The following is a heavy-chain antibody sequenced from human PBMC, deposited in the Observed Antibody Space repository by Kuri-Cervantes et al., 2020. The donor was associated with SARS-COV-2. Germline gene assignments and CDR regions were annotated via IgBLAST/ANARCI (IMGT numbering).Heavy chain of an antibody. Sequence: LSLTCAASGFTFSSYGMHWVRQAPGKRLEWVAVIWYDGSNKYYADSVKGRFTISRDNSKNTLYLQMNSLRAEDTAVYYCARGRNYGILTGYYISTPFDYWGQGTLVTVSS. V-gene: IGHV3-33*01. CDR1: GFTFSSYG. CDR2: IWYDGSNK. CDR3: ARGRNYGILTGYYISTPFDY. D-gene: IGHD3-9*01. J-gene: IGHJ4*02.